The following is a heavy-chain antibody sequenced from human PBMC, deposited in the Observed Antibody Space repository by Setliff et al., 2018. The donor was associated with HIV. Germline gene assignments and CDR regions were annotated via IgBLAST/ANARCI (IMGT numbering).Heavy chain of an antibody. CDR2: IFPGDSDI. CDR3: AKKRGDQWLFGGYAFDI. D-gene: IGHD5-12*01. V-gene: IGHV5-51*01. CDR1: GYSFSSYW. J-gene: IGHJ3*02. Sequence: GESLKISCKASGYSFSSYWIGWVRQMPGKGLEWMGIIFPGDSDIKYNPSFQGQVTISVDKSITTAYLQWSSLKASDTAIYYCAKKRGDQWLFGGYAFDIWGQGTMVTVSS.